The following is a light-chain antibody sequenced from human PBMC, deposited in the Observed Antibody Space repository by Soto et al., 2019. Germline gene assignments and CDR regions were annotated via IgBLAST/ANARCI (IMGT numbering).Light chain of an antibody. Sequence: DIVMTQSPLSLPVTPGEPASISCRSSQSLLHSNGYNYLDWYLQKPGQSPQLLIYLGSNRASGVTDRFSGSGSGTDFTLKISRVVAEDVGVYYCMQALQTPRTFGQGTKVESK. CDR3: MQALQTPRT. CDR2: LGS. V-gene: IGKV2-28*01. CDR1: QSLLHSNGYNY. J-gene: IGKJ1*01.